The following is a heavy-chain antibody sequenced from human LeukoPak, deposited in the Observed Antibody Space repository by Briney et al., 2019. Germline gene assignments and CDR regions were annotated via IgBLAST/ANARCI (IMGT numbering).Heavy chain of an antibody. V-gene: IGHV4-61*08. CDR1: GASISGSGYY. CDR3: ARASSGWYNWFDP. CDR2: IYYSGST. Sequence: KPSETLSLTCAVSGASISGSGYYLGRIRQPPGKGLEWIGNIYYSGSTNFNPSLKSRVTISVDTSKNQFSLKLSSVIAADTAVYYCARASSGWYNWFDPWGQGTLVTVSS. J-gene: IGHJ5*02. D-gene: IGHD6-19*01.